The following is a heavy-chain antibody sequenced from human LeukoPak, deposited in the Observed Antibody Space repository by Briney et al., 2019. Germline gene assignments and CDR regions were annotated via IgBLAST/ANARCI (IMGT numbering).Heavy chain of an antibody. J-gene: IGHJ4*02. Sequence: GGSLRLSCAASGFTFTNYAMSWVRQAPGKGLEWVSTISGSGGSTYYADSVKGRFTISRDNSKNTLYLQMNSLRAEDTAVYYCATAGPYSSGWYVDYWGQGTLVTVSS. CDR2: ISGSGGST. CDR3: ATAGPYSSGWYVDY. CDR1: GFTFTNYA. V-gene: IGHV3-23*01. D-gene: IGHD6-19*01.